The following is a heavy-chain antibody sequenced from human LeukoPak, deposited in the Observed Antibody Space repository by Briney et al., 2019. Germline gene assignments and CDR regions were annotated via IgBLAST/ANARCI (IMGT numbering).Heavy chain of an antibody. V-gene: IGHV4-61*08. D-gene: IGHD2-2*02. CDR3: ARAHRYPSHPPQSAFDI. Sequence: PSETLSLTCTVSGGSISSGGYYWSWIRQHPGTGLEWIGYIYYSGSTNYNPSLKSRVTISVDTSKNQFSLKLSSVTAADTAVYYCARAHRYPSHPPQSAFDIWGQGTMVTVSS. J-gene: IGHJ3*02. CDR2: IYYSGST. CDR1: GGSISSGGYY.